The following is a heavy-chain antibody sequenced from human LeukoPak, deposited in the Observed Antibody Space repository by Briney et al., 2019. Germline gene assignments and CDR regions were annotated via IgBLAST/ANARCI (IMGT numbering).Heavy chain of an antibody. Sequence: PGGSLTLSWAASGFTFSNSAMNWVRQVPGKGLEWVSSIDYDSSHIYYAASVRGRFTISRDNARNSVYLQMNHLRVEDTAVYYWARDPLRYLRVGHYDYWGQGTLVAVSS. D-gene: IGHD3-9*01. J-gene: IGHJ4*02. V-gene: IGHV3-21*01. CDR2: IDYDSSHI. CDR1: GFTFSNSA. CDR3: ARDPLRYLRVGHYDY.